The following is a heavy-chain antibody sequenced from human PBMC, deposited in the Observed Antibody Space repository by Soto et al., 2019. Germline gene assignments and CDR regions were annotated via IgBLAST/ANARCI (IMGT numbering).Heavy chain of an antibody. V-gene: IGHV3-9*01. D-gene: IGHD3-10*01. Sequence: EVQLVESGGGLVQPGRSLRLSCAASGFTFDDYAMHWVRRVPGKGLVWVSGISWNRGSIGYADSVKGRFTNSRDNAKNSLYLQMNTLRAEDTTLYYGAKDRGSTKYYGSVDWGQGTLVTVSS. CDR1: GFTFDDYA. CDR2: ISWNRGSI. CDR3: AKDRGSTKYYGSVD. J-gene: IGHJ4*02.